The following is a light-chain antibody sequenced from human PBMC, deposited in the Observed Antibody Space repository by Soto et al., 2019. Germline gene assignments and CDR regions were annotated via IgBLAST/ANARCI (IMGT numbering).Light chain of an antibody. CDR1: QSVSRY. Sequence: EIVLTQSPATLSLSPGERATISCRASQSVSRYLAWYQQTPGQAPRLLIYDASNRATGIPARFSGSGSGTDFTLTISSPEPEDFAVYYCQQRSSWPRTFGQGTKVEIK. CDR2: DAS. J-gene: IGKJ1*01. V-gene: IGKV3-11*01. CDR3: QQRSSWPRT.